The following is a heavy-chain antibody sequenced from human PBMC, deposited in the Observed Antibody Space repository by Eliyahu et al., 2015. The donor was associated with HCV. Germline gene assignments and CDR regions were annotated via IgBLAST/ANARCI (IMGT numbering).Heavy chain of an antibody. CDR3: ARAPSDYDSSGYQLYYFDY. D-gene: IGHD3-22*01. J-gene: IGHJ4*02. V-gene: IGHV2-26*01. CDR2: IFSDDEK. Sequence: QVTLKESGPVLVKPTETLALACTVSGFSLSNAXMGVSWIRQPPGKALEWLAHIFSDDEKXYRTSLKNRLTISKDTSKSQVLLTMTNMDPVDTATYYCARAPSDYDSSGYQLYYFDYWGQGTLVTVSS. CDR1: GFSLSNAXMG.